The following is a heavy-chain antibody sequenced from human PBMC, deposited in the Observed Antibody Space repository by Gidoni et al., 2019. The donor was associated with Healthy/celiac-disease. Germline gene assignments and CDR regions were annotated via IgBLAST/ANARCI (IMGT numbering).Heavy chain of an antibody. CDR1: GFTFSSHA. Sequence: QVQLVESGGGVVQPGRSLRLSCAASGFTFSSHAMHWVRQAPGKGLEWVAVISYDGSNKYYADSVKGRFTISRDNSKNTLYLQMNSLRAEDTAGYYCAKVADYYDSSGPNDDAFDIWGQGTMVTVSS. V-gene: IGHV3-30*18. D-gene: IGHD3-22*01. J-gene: IGHJ3*02. CDR3: AKVADYYDSSGPNDDAFDI. CDR2: ISYDGSNK.